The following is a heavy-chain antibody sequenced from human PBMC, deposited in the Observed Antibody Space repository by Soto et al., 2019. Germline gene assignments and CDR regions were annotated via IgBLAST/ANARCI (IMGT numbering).Heavy chain of an antibody. CDR3: ARRARPDFYYMDV. CDR1: GFTLSGYA. V-gene: IGHV3-64*01. CDR2: ISSNGVGT. J-gene: IGHJ6*03. D-gene: IGHD6-6*01. Sequence: EVQLAESGGGLAQPGGSLRLSCAASGFTLSGYAMDWVRQAPGKGLEYVSGISSNGVGTYYANSVQGRFTISRDNSKNPVYLQMGSLRPEDMAVYYCARRARPDFYYMDVWGKGNTVNVSS.